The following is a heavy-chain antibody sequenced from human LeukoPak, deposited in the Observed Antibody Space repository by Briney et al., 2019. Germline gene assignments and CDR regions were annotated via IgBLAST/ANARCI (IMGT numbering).Heavy chain of an antibody. CDR2: INPNSGGT. J-gene: IGHJ3*02. CDR1: GYDFTSVG. Sequence: ASVKVSCKASGYDFTSVGITWLRQAPGQGLEWMGWINPNSGGTNYAQKFQGRVTMTRDTSVSTAYMELSSLRSDDTAVYYCARGPSHGAFDIWGQGTMVTVSS. V-gene: IGHV1-2*02. CDR3: ARGPSHGAFDI.